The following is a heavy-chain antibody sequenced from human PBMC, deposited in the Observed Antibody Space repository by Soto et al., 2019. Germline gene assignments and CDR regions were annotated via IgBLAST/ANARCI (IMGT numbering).Heavy chain of an antibody. CDR2: IYYSGST. V-gene: IGHV4-31*03. J-gene: IGHJ6*02. CDR1: GGSISSGGYY. Sequence: SETLSLTCTVSGGSISSGGYYWSWIRQHPGKGLEWIGYIYYSGSTYYNPSLKSRVTISVDTSKNQFSLKLSSVTAADTAVYYCAREGTLGYCSSTSCYTYYYYGMDVWGQGTTVTVSS. D-gene: IGHD2-2*01. CDR3: AREGTLGYCSSTSCYTYYYYGMDV.